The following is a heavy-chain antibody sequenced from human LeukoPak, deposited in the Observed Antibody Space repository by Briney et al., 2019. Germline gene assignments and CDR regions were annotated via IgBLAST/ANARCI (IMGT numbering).Heavy chain of an antibody. D-gene: IGHD3-9*01. CDR2: IYHNGGT. J-gene: IGHJ4*02. Sequence: PSETLSLTCAVSGXSISTSNWWSWVRQPPGKVLEWIGEIYHNGGTNYNPSLKSRATISVDKSKNQFSLKLSSVTAADTAVYYCASLRYILTGYYSWGLGTPVTVSS. V-gene: IGHV4-4*02. CDR1: GXSISTSNW. CDR3: ASLRYILTGYYS.